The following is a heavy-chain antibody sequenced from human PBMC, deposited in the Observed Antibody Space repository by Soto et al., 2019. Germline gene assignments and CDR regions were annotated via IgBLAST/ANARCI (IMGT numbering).Heavy chain of an antibody. CDR3: ARGWGSDSTTYYYAY. D-gene: IGHD3-22*01. V-gene: IGHV1-69*13. J-gene: IGHJ1*01. Sequence: SVKVSCKASGGTFSSSTIRWVRQAPGHGLAWVGGITPIFGKANYAQKFQGRVTITADESTSTAYMELSSLRSEDTALYFCARGWGSDSTTYYYAYWGQGTSVTVS. CDR1: GGTFSSST. CDR2: ITPIFGKA.